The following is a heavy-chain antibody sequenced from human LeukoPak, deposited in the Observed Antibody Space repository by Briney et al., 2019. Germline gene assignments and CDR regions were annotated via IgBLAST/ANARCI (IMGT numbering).Heavy chain of an antibody. Sequence: GGSLRLSCAASGFTFSSYGMHWVRQAPGKGLEWVAFIRYDGSNKYYADSVKGRFTISRDNSKNTLYLQMNSLRAEDTAVYYCAKDRPINYDFWSGYPAPAGYWGQGTLVTVSS. CDR2: IRYDGSNK. D-gene: IGHD3-3*01. CDR1: GFTFSSYG. V-gene: IGHV3-30*02. CDR3: AKDRPINYDFWSGYPAPAGY. J-gene: IGHJ4*02.